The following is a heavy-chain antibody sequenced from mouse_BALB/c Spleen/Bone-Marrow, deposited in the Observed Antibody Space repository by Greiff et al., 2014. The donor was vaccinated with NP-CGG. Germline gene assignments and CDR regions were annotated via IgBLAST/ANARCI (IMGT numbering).Heavy chain of an antibody. V-gene: IGHV1-26*01. D-gene: IGHD2-4*01. CDR3: ARRYMITFAY. CDR1: GYTFTDYY. J-gene: IGHJ3*01. CDR2: INPNNGDT. Sequence: EVQLQQSGPELVKPGASVKMSCKASGYTFTDYYMKWVKQSHGKGLEWIGDINPNNGDTFYNQKFKDKATLTVDKSSSTAYMQLNSLTSEDSAVYYCARRYMITFAYWGQGTLVAVSA.